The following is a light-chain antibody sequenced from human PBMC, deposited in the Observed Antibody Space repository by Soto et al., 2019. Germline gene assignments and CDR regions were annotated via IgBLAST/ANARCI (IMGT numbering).Light chain of an antibody. Sequence: DLQLTPSPSSVSASVGDRVSITCRAGQGISAWLAWYQQEPGRAPKLLIYDASNLEAGVPSRFRGSGSGTDFTFTISRLQPEDIATYYCQQYENLPTFGQGTRLEIK. CDR2: DAS. CDR1: QGISAW. CDR3: QQYENLPT. J-gene: IGKJ5*01. V-gene: IGKV1-33*01.